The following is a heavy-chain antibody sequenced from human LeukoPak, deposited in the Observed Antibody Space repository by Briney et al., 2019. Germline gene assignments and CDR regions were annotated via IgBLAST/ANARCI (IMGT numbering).Heavy chain of an antibody. CDR3: AGTWIQFDY. J-gene: IGHJ4*02. CDR1: GFSFSDFS. V-gene: IGHV3-11*01. D-gene: IGHD5-18*01. CDR2: ISSSGDST. Sequence: GGSLRLSCAASGFSFSDFSMSWIRQTPGRGLEWISYISSSGDSTFYAESVKGRFTISRDNARNFVYLQMNSLRVDDTAVYYCAGTWIQFDYWGQGTLVTVSS.